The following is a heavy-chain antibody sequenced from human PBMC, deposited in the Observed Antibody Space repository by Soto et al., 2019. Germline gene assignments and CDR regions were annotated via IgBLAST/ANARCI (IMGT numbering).Heavy chain of an antibody. CDR3: AREPLCGGRCYLNYFDP. D-gene: IGHD2-15*01. CDR2: INPSSGGT. J-gene: IGHJ5*02. CDR1: GYTFTGYY. Sequence: ASVKVSCKASGYTFTGYYMHWVRQAPGQGLEWMGWINPSSGGTNYAQKFQGRVTMTRDTSASTVYMELSSLRSEDTAVYYCAREPLCGGRCYLNYFDPWGQGTLVTVSS. V-gene: IGHV1-2*02.